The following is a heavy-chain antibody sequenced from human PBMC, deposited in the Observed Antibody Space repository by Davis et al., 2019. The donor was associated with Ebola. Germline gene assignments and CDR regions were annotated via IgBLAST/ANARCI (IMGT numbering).Heavy chain of an antibody. CDR1: AFAFSRYA. Sequence: PGGSLRLSCAASAFAFSRYAMNWVRQAPGKGLEWVSAISVSGGSTYYADSVKGRFTISRDNSKNTLYLKMNSLRAEDTAIYYCAKERGGSRITMIVVAPDAFDIWGQGTMVTVSS. CDR2: ISVSGGST. D-gene: IGHD3-22*01. J-gene: IGHJ3*02. V-gene: IGHV3-23*01. CDR3: AKERGGSRITMIVVAPDAFDI.